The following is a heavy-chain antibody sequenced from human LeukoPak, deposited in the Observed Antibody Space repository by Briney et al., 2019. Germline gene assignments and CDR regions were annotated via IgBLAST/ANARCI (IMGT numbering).Heavy chain of an antibody. D-gene: IGHD3-10*01. J-gene: IGHJ4*02. CDR3: AREFGSGSYYNLGY. Sequence: GESLKISCKGSGYRFTSYWIGWVRQMPGKGLECMAIMHPGDSDIKYSPSFQGQVTISADKSISTAYLQRSSLKASDTAIYYCAREFGSGSYYNLGYWGQGTLVTVSS. CDR1: GYRFTSYW. V-gene: IGHV5-51*01. CDR2: MHPGDSDI.